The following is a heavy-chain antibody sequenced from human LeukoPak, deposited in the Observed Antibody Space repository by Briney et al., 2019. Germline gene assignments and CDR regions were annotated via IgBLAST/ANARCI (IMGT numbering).Heavy chain of an antibody. CDR3: ARVSVGATIDY. CDR1: GFTFSSYS. CDR2: ISSSSSSI. Sequence: GGSLRLSCAASGFTFSSYSMNWVRQAPGKGLEWVSSISSSSSSIYYADSVKGRFTISRDNAKNSLYLQMNSLRAEDTAVYYCARVSVGATIDYWGQGTLVTVSS. J-gene: IGHJ4*02. D-gene: IGHD1-26*01. V-gene: IGHV3-21*01.